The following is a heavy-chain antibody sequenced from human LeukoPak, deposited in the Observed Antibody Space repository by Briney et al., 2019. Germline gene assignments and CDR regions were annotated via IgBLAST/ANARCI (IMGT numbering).Heavy chain of an antibody. D-gene: IGHD3-10*01. Sequence: GGSLRLSCAASGFTFSSYGMHWVRQAPGKGLEWVAFIRYDGSNKYYADSVKGRFTISRDNSKNTLYLQMNSLRAEDTAVYYCAKEGYYYGSGSYRALFDYWGQGTLVTVSP. V-gene: IGHV3-30*02. J-gene: IGHJ4*02. CDR3: AKEGYYYGSGSYRALFDY. CDR1: GFTFSSYG. CDR2: IRYDGSNK.